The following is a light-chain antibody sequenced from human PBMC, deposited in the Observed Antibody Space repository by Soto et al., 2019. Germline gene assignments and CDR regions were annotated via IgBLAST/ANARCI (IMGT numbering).Light chain of an antibody. CDR2: AAS. Sequence: DIQMTQSPTSLSASVGDRVTITCRASQNIRSYLNWYQQKPGEAPKLLIYAASTLHTGAPSRFSGSGFGTDFTLTISSLQPADSATYYCQETHTPPPGATFGPRTTVDIK. J-gene: IGKJ3*01. CDR1: QNIRSY. CDR3: QETHTPPPGAT. V-gene: IGKV1-39*01.